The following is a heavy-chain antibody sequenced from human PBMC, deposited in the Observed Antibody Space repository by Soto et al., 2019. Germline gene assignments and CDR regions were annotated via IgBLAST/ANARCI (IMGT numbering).Heavy chain of an antibody. Sequence: GESLKISCETSGYDFSTYWIGWVRQMPGKGLEWMGIIYPGDSDTRYSPSFQGQVTITADMSISTAYLQWGSLEASDTAIYYCARDVYGWQKYYAFDFWGQGTMVTVSS. J-gene: IGHJ3*01. CDR3: ARDVYGWQKYYAFDF. D-gene: IGHD3-10*01. CDR2: IYPGDSDT. V-gene: IGHV5-51*01. CDR1: GYDFSTYW.